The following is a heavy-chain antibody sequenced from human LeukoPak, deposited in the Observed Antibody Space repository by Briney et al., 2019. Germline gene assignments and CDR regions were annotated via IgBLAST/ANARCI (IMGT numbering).Heavy chain of an antibody. CDR1: GFTFSDYY. V-gene: IGHV3-11*01. Sequence: TEGSLRLSCAASGFTFSDYYMTWIRQAPGKGLEGVSYISASATTIYYADSVKGRFTISRDNAKNSLYLQMNSLRAEDTAVYYCARLRGASGRYDAFDIWGQGTMVTVSS. CDR2: ISASATTI. D-gene: IGHD3-10*01. CDR3: ARLRGASGRYDAFDI. J-gene: IGHJ3*02.